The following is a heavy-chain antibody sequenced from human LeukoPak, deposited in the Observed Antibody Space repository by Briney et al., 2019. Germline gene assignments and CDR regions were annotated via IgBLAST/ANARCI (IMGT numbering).Heavy chain of an antibody. CDR2: ISGSGGST. Sequence: PGGSLRLSCAASGFTFSSYAMAWVRQAPGKGLEWVSAISGSGGSTFYAHSVKGRFTISRDNSKNTLYLQMNSLRTEDTAEYYCARDFPRYCSGGSCYDHDYWGQGTLVTVSS. J-gene: IGHJ4*02. V-gene: IGHV3-23*01. CDR1: GFTFSSYA. CDR3: ARDFPRYCSGGSCYDHDY. D-gene: IGHD2-15*01.